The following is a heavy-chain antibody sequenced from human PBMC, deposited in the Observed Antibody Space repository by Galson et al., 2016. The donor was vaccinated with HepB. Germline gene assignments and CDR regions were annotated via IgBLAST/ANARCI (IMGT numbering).Heavy chain of an antibody. Sequence: SLRLSCAASEFTFSSYAMSWVRQAPGKGLEWVSCISHNGVGTFYADSVKGRFTISRDNSKNTVYLQMNSLGAEDTAVYYCAKDLWTEQQLAYYFDYWGQGTLVTVSS. D-gene: IGHD6-13*01. CDR1: EFTFSSYA. CDR3: AKDLWTEQQLAYYFDY. V-gene: IGHV3-23*01. CDR2: ISHNGVGT. J-gene: IGHJ4*02.